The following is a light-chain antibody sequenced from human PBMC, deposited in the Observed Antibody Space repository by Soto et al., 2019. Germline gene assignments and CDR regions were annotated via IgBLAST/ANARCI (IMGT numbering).Light chain of an antibody. J-gene: IGLJ1*01. Sequence: QSVLTQPPSVSGAPGQRVTISCTGSSSNIGAGYDVHWYQQLPGTAPKLLIYGNSNRPSGVPDRFSGSKSGTSASLAITGLQAEDEADYYCQSYRVCGTGTKVTVL. CDR2: GNS. CDR3: QSYRV. V-gene: IGLV1-40*01. CDR1: SSNIGAGYD.